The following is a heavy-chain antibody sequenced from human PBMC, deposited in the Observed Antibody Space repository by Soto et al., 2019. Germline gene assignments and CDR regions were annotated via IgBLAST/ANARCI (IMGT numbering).Heavy chain of an antibody. J-gene: IGHJ6*02. D-gene: IGHD2-15*01. V-gene: IGHV6-1*01. CDR1: GDSVSSNSAA. CDR2: TYYRSKWYN. Sequence: TLSLTCAISGDSVSSNSAAWNWIRQSPSRGLEWLGRTYYRSKWYNDYAVSVKSRITINPDTSKNQFSLQLNSVTPEDTAVYYCARDRVVVAATNYYYYYGMDVWGQGTTVTVSS. CDR3: ARDRVVVAATNYYYYYGMDV.